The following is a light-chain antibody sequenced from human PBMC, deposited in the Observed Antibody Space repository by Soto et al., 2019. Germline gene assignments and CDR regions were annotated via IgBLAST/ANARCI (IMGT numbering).Light chain of an antibody. V-gene: IGKV3-20*01. CDR1: QSVSSYY. CDR2: GAS. J-gene: IGKJ1*01. CDR3: QQYGSSPTWT. Sequence: EIVLTQSPGTLSLSPGERATLSCRASQSVSSYYLAWYQHKPGQAPRLLIYGASSTATGIPDRFSGSGSGTDFTLTISRLEPEDFAVYYCQQYGSSPTWTFGQGTKVEIK.